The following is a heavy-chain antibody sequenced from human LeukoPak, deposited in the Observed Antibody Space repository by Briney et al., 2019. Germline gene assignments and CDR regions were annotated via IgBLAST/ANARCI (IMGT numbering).Heavy chain of an antibody. J-gene: IGHJ4*02. V-gene: IGHV3-21*01. CDR2: VSTSSNYI. Sequence: GGSLRLSCAASGFTFSSHSTSWVRQAPGKGLEWVSYVSTSSNYIYYVDSVKGRFTISRDNAKNSLYLQMNSLRVEDTAVYYCARGSYNSAGTFDYWGQGTLVTVSS. CDR1: GFTFSSHS. D-gene: IGHD2-15*01. CDR3: ARGSYNSAGTFDY.